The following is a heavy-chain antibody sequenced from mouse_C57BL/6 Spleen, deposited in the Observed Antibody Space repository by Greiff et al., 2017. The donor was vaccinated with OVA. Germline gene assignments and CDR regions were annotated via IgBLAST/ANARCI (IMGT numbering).Heavy chain of an antibody. CDR1: GYTFTGYW. V-gene: IGHV1-9*01. J-gene: IGHJ3*01. CDR2: ILPGSGST. D-gene: IGHD1-1*01. Sequence: QVQLQQSGAELMKPGASVKLSCKATGYTFTGYWIEWVKQRPGHGLEWIGEILPGSGSTNYNEKFKGKATFTADTSSNTAYMQLSSLTTEDSAIYYCARWNYYGSSYQAWFAYWGQGTLVTVSA. CDR3: ARWNYYGSSYQAWFAY.